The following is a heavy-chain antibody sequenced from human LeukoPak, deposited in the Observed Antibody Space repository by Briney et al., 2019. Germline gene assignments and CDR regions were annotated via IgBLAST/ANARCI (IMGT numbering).Heavy chain of an antibody. CDR3: ARNPYYDFWSGYSPAYYMDV. V-gene: IGHV3-23*01. CDR1: GITLSNYG. J-gene: IGHJ6*03. D-gene: IGHD3-3*01. Sequence: GGSLRLSCAVSGITLSNYGMSWVRQAPGEGLEWVAGISGSGGSTKYADSVKGRFTISRDNPKNTLYLQMNSLRAEDTAVYYCARNPYYDFWSGYSPAYYMDVWGKGTTVTVSS. CDR2: ISGSGGST.